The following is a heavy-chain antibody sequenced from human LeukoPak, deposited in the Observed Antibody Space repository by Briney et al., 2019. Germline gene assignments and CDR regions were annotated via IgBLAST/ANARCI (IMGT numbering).Heavy chain of an antibody. V-gene: IGHV1-69*01. CDR3: ARGSWGPYCSSTSCYGWDYYYYYMDV. D-gene: IGHD2-2*01. Sequence: SVKVSCTASVGTFSSYAISGVRQAPVHGLEWMGGIIPIFCTANSAQKFQGRVTITADESTSTAYMELSSLRTEDTAVYYCARGSWGPYCSSTSCYGWDYYYYYMDVWGKGTTVTVSS. J-gene: IGHJ6*03. CDR2: IIPIFCTA. CDR1: VGTFSSYA.